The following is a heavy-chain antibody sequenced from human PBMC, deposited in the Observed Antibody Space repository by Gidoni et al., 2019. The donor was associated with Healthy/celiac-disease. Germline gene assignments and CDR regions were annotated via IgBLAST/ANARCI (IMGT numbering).Heavy chain of an antibody. J-gene: IGHJ3*02. V-gene: IGHV1-69*02. CDR2: IIPILGIA. Sequence: QVQLVQSGAEVKKPGSSVKVSCKASGGTFSSYTISWVRQAPGQGLEWMGRIIPILGIANYAQKFQGRVTITADKSTSTAYMELSSLRSEDTAVYYCARALIGDYGGNSGAFDIWGQGTMVTVSS. D-gene: IGHD4-17*01. CDR3: ARALIGDYGGNSGAFDI. CDR1: GGTFSSYT.